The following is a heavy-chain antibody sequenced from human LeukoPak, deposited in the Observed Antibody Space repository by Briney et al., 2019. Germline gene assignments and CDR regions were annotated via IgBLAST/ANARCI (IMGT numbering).Heavy chain of an antibody. J-gene: IGHJ4*02. D-gene: IGHD3-22*01. CDR3: ARDGGYYYDSSGYSYRDY. CDR1: GFTVSSNY. V-gene: IGHV3-53*01. CDR2: IYSGGST. Sequence: GGSLRLSCAASGFTVSSNYMSWVRQAPGKGLEWVSVIYSGGSTYYADSVKGRFTISRDNSKNSLYLQMNSLRAEDTAVYYCARDGGYYYDSSGYSYRDYWGQGTLVTVSS.